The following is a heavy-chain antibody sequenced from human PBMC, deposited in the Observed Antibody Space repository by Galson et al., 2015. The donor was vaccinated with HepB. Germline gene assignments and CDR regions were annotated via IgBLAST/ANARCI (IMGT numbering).Heavy chain of an antibody. V-gene: IGHV3-11*06. CDR1: GFTFSDYY. CDR3: ARTVVVPAAMYYFDY. D-gene: IGHD2-2*01. J-gene: IGHJ4*02. Sequence: SLRLSCAASGFTFSDYYMSWIRQAPGKGLEWVSYISSSSSYTNYADSVKGRFTISRDNAKNSLYLQMNSQRAEDTAVYYCARTVVVPAAMYYFDYWGQGTLVTVSS. CDR2: ISSSSSYT.